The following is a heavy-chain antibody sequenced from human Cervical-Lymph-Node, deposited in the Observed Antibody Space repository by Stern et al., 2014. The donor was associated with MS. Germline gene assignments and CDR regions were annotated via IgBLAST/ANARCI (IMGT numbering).Heavy chain of an antibody. J-gene: IGHJ4*02. Sequence: EVQLVESGGGLVKPGGSLKLSCAVSGFTFSSYSMNWVRQAPGKGLEWVSSISSSSSGIYYGDSVKGRFTITRDNAKNSLALQMNSLRAEDTAVYYCARDYDGNYLTYFEYWGRGTLFTVSS. V-gene: IGHV3-21*01. D-gene: IGHD2/OR15-2a*01. CDR1: GFTFSSYS. CDR2: ISSSSSGI. CDR3: ARDYDGNYLTYFEY.